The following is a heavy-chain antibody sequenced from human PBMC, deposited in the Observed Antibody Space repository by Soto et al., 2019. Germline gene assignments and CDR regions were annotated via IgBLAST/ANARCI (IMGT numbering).Heavy chain of an antibody. Sequence: PSETLSLTCTVSGVSISSHSWSWIRQPPGQGLEWIGYIYSSGTTKYNPSLKSRVTISIDTSRNQFSLKVTSVTATDTAVYYGARDSGFLDAFDIWGQGTMVTVSS. CDR1: GVSISSHS. D-gene: IGHD3-3*01. CDR2: IYSSGTT. V-gene: IGHV4-59*11. J-gene: IGHJ3*02. CDR3: ARDSGFLDAFDI.